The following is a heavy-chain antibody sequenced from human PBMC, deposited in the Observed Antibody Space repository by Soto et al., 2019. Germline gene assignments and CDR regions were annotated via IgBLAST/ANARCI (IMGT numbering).Heavy chain of an antibody. CDR1: GGTFSTYA. CDR3: ASGSAQYYGMDV. V-gene: IGHV1-69*01. J-gene: IGHJ6*02. Sequence: QMQLAQSGAEVKKPGSSVKVSCKASGGTFSTYAISWVRQARGQGLEWMGGVTPQLETTDYAQRFLGRLTISADESTATIYMELNSLTFEDTALYFCASGSAQYYGMDVWGQGTTVTVAS. CDR2: VTPQLETT.